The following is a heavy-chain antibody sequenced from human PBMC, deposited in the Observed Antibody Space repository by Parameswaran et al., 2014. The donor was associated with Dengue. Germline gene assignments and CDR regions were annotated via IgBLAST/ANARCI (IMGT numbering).Heavy chain of an antibody. V-gene: IGHV2-26*01. Sequence: ARWIRQPPGKALEWLAHIFSNDEKSYSTSLESRLSISKDTSKSQVVLTLTNMDPVDTATYYCARITQDFYDFLSGYFDYWGQGTVVTVSS. J-gene: IGHJ4*02. D-gene: IGHD3-3*01. CDR3: ARITQDFYDFLSGYFDY. CDR2: IFSNDEK.